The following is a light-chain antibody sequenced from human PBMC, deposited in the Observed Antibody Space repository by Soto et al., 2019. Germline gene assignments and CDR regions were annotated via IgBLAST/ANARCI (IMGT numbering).Light chain of an antibody. CDR1: QSVSSY. J-gene: IGKJ5*01. CDR2: DAS. Sequence: EIVVTQSPGTLSLSRGEGASLSCRASQSVSSYLAWYQQKPGRAPRLLIYDASNRATGIPARFSGSGSGTDFTLTISSLEPEDFAVYYCQQRSNWPPTFGQGTRLEIK. V-gene: IGKV3-11*01. CDR3: QQRSNWPPT.